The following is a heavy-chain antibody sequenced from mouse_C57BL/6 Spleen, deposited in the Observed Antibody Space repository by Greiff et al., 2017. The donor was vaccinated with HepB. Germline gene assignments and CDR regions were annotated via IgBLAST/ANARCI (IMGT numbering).Heavy chain of an antibody. V-gene: IGHV1-18*01. CDR2: INPNNGDN. CDR3: DRPSHEAWFAY. J-gene: IGHJ3*01. CDR1: GYTFTDYN. Sequence: DVKLQESGPELVKPGASVKIPCKASGYTFTDYNMHWVKQSHGKRLEWIGDINPNNGDNIYNQKFKGQATLTVDKSSITAYMKIRSLTSEDTAVDYSDRPSHEAWFAYWGQATLVTVSA. D-gene: IGHD3-2*02.